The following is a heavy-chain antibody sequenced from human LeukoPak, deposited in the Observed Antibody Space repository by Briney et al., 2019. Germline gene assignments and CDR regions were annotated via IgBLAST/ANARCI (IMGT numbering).Heavy chain of an antibody. V-gene: IGHV7-4-1*02. CDR1: GHTYTSYA. Sequence: ASVKVSCKASGHTYTSYAMNWVRRAPGQGLEWMGWINTNTGNPTYAQGFTGRFVFSLDTSVSTAYLQISSLKAEDTAVYYCARTPITRIAAAGPPADYWGQGTLVTVSS. D-gene: IGHD6-13*01. CDR2: INTNTGNP. J-gene: IGHJ4*02. CDR3: ARTPITRIAAAGPPADY.